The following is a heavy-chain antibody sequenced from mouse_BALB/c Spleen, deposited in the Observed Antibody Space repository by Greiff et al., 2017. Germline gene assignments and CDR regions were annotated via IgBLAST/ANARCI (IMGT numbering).Heavy chain of an antibody. CDR3: ASELYFDV. Sequence: EVKLMESGPGLVKPSQSLSLTCSVTGYSITSGYSWNWIRQFPGNKREWMGYISYDGSNNYNPSLKNRISITRDTSKNQFFLKLNSLTTEDTATYYCASELYFDVWGAGTTVTVSS. V-gene: IGHV3-6*02. CDR1: GYSITSGYS. CDR2: ISYDGSN. J-gene: IGHJ1*01.